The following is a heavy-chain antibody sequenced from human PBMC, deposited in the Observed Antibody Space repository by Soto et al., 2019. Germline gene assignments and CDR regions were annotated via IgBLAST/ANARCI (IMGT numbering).Heavy chain of an antibody. CDR3: VRGSPYDWRSFDS. Sequence: PGGSLRLCCAASGFTFSAHYMDWVRQAPGQGLEWVARTRNRANSYTTEYAASVKGRFTISRDASNNSLYLQMNSLKTDDTAVYYCVRGSPYDWRSFDSRGQGT. V-gene: IGHV3-72*01. CDR2: TRNRANSYTT. CDR1: GFTFSAHY. J-gene: IGHJ4*02. D-gene: IGHD1-20*01.